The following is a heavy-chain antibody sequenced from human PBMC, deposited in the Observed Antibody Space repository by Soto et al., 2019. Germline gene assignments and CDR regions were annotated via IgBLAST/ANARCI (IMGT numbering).Heavy chain of an antibody. V-gene: IGHV4-61*01. CDR3: ARGLYDSSAHTYHFDY. CDR2: IYYSGST. Sequence: SEALSLTCTVSGGSVSSGSYYWSWIRQPPGKGLEWIGYIYYSGSTNYNLSLKSRVTISVDTSKNKFSLKLSSVTAADTAVYYCARGLYDSSAHTYHFDYWGKGSLVTVS. D-gene: IGHD3-3*01. J-gene: IGHJ4*02. CDR1: GGSVSSGSYY.